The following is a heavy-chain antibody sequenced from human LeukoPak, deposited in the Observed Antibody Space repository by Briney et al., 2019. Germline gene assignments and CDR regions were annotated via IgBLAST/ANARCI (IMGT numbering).Heavy chain of an antibody. CDR1: GVTFTNYA. D-gene: IGHD2-2*01. J-gene: IGHJ4*02. V-gene: IGHV3-23*01. CDR2: FSAGGDST. Sequence: PGGSLRLSCADPGVTFTNYAMRWVRQAPGKGLEWVATFSAGGDSTSYADTVKGRFTISRDISKNTLYLQMNSLRAEDTAVYYCATDLLGYQLPSTSAYWGQGTLVTVSS. CDR3: ATDLLGYQLPSTSAY.